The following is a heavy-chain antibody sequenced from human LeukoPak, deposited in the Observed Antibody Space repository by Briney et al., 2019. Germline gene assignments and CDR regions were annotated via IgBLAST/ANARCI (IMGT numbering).Heavy chain of an antibody. CDR2: IIPIFGTA. D-gene: IGHD3-10*01. Sequence: GASVKVSCKASGGTFSSYAISWVRQAPGQGLEWMGGIIPIFGTANYAQKFQGRVTITADESTSTAYMELRSLRSDDTAVYYCARDLLWFGEFYDYWGQGTLVTVSS. CDR1: GGTFSSYA. V-gene: IGHV1-69*13. CDR3: ARDLLWFGEFYDY. J-gene: IGHJ4*02.